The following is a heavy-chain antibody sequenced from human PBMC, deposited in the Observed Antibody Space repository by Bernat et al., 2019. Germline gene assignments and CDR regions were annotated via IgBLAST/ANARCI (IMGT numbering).Heavy chain of an antibody. Sequence: VQLLESGGGLVQPGRSLRLSCAASGFTFSSYGMHWVRQAPGKGLEWVAVISYDGSNKYYADSVKGRFTISRDNSKNTLYLQMNSLRAEDTAVYYCAKDATRIAAAGLFDYWGQGTLVTVSS. J-gene: IGHJ4*02. CDR2: ISYDGSNK. V-gene: IGHV3-30*18. CDR3: AKDATRIAAAGLFDY. CDR1: GFTFSSYG. D-gene: IGHD6-13*01.